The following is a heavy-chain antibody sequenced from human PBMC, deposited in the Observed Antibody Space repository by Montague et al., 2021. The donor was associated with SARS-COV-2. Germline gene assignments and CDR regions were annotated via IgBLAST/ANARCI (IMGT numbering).Heavy chain of an antibody. CDR3: VKVVAGLGGVFDY. D-gene: IGHD6-19*01. Sequence: SLRPSCPASGFTFSNYAMSWVRQAPGKGLECVSTIGGSGGSTYYADSVYGRFTISRNNSDNTVHVQMNGLRAEDTAVYYCVKVVAGLGGVFDYWGQGTMVTVSS. J-gene: IGHJ4*02. CDR2: IGGSGGST. V-gene: IGHV3-23*01. CDR1: GFTFSNYA.